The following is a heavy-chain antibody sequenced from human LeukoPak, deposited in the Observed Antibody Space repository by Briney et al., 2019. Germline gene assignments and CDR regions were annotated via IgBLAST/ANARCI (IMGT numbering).Heavy chain of an antibody. V-gene: IGHV3-30*02. J-gene: IGHJ4*02. D-gene: IGHD3-3*01. CDR1: GFTFSSYG. CDR3: AKDALRLYYDFWSGSFDY. CDR2: IWYDGSKK. Sequence: GGSLRLSCAASGFTFSSYGMHWVRQAPGKGLEWVAIIWYDGSKKYYADSVKGRFTISRDNSKNTLYLQMNSLRAEDTAVYYCAKDALRLYYDFWSGSFDYWGQGTLVTVSS.